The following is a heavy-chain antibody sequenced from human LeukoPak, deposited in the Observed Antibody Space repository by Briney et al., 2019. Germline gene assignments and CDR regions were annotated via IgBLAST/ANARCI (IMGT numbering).Heavy chain of an antibody. V-gene: IGHV3-23*01. CDR3: AKRCSDGSCYRYYYYYMDV. Sequence: GGSLRLSCAASGFTFSSYAMSWVRQAPGKGLEWVSAISGSGGSTYYADSVKGRFTISRDNSKNTLYLQMNSLRAEDTAVYYCAKRCSDGSCYRYYYYYMDVWGKGTTVTVSS. J-gene: IGHJ6*03. D-gene: IGHD2-15*01. CDR1: GFTFSSYA. CDR2: ISGSGGST.